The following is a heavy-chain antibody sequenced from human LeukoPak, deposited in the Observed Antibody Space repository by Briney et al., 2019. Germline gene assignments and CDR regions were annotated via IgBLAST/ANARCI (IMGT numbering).Heavy chain of an antibody. CDR3: AREGEDSVVVPAATGAFDI. CDR1: GYTFTSYG. CDR2: ISAYNGNT. V-gene: IGHV1-18*01. D-gene: IGHD2-2*01. J-gene: IGHJ3*02. Sequence: ASVKVSCKASGYTFTSYGISWVRQAPGQGLERMGWISAYNGNTNYAQKLQGRVTMTTDTSTSTAYMELRSLRSDDTAVYYCAREGEDSVVVPAATGAFDIWGQGTMVTVSS.